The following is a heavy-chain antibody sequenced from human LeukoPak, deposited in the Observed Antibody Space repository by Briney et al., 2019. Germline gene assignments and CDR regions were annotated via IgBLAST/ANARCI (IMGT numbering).Heavy chain of an antibody. Sequence: PGGSLRLSCAASGFTFSSYAMSWVRQAPGKGLEWVSAISGSGGSTYYADLVKGRFTISRDNSKNTLYLQMNSLRAEDTAVYYCAKDGSRGSYSDSPPSWGQGTLVTVSS. CDR2: ISGSGGST. J-gene: IGHJ4*02. CDR3: AKDGSRGSYSDSPPS. D-gene: IGHD1-26*01. V-gene: IGHV3-23*01. CDR1: GFTFSSYA.